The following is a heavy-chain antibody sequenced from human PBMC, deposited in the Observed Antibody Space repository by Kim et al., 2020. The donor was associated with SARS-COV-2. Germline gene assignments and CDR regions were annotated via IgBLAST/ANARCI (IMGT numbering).Heavy chain of an antibody. J-gene: IGHJ4*02. D-gene: IGHD3-10*01. CDR1: GFTVSSNY. CDR3: ARAPSSMVRGVHFDY. Sequence: GGSLRLSCAASGFTVSSNYMSWVRQAPGKGLEWVSVIYSGGSTYSADSVKGRFTISRDNSKNTLYLQMNSLRAEDTAVYYCARAPSSMVRGVHFDYWGQGTLVTVSS. CDR2: IYSGGST. V-gene: IGHV3-53*01.